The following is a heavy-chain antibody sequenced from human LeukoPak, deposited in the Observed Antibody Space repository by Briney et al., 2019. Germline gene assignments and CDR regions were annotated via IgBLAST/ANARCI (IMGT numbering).Heavy chain of an antibody. D-gene: IGHD3-22*01. CDR3: ARTTYYYDSSGYSAFDI. V-gene: IGHV3-21*01. J-gene: IGHJ3*02. Sequence: PGGSLRLSCAASGFIFSSYSMNWVRQAPGKGLEWVSSISSSSSYIYYADSVKGRFNIFRDNDKNSLYLQMNSLRAEDTAVYYCARTTYYYDSSGYSAFDIWGQGTMVTVSS. CDR1: GFIFSSYS. CDR2: ISSSSSYI.